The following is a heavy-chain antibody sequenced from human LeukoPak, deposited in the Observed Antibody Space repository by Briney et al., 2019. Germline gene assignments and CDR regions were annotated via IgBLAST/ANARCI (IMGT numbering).Heavy chain of an antibody. J-gene: IGHJ4*02. Sequence: SETLSLTCTVSGYSISSGYWWGWIRQSPGMGLEWIGSVHHSGCIYYNPSFKSRVTISVDTSKNQISLKLSSVTAADTAVYYCARVRPGIAATGTWAAPVWGQGTLVTVSS. V-gene: IGHV4-38-2*02. D-gene: IGHD6-13*01. CDR1: GYSISSGYW. CDR3: ARVRPGIAATGTWAAPV. CDR2: VHHSGCI.